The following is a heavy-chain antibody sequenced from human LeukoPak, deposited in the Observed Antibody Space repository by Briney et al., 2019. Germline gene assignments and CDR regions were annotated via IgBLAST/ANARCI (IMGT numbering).Heavy chain of an antibody. CDR1: GFTFSSYW. CDR2: IEQDGSEK. CDR3: AKDNRRHYTSGPNPDSLH. J-gene: IGHJ4*02. D-gene: IGHD6-19*01. V-gene: IGHV3-7*03. Sequence: GGSLRLSCAASGFTFSSYWMSWVRQAPGKGLEWVANIEQDGSEKYYVDSVKGRFTISRDNAKNSLYLQMNSLRVEDTAFYYCAKDNRRHYTSGPNPDSLHWGQGALVTVSS.